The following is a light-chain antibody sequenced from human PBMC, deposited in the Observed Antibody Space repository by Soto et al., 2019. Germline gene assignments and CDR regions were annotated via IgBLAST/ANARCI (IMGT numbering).Light chain of an antibody. CDR3: QQYNNWPRT. CDR2: GAS. J-gene: IGKJ1*01. V-gene: IGKV3-15*01. Sequence: EIVMTQSPATLSMSPGERATLSCRASQSGSTNLAWYQQKIGQAPRLLIYGASSRATGIPARFSGSGSGTEFTLTISSLQSEDFAVYYCQQYNNWPRTFGQGTKVEIK. CDR1: QSGSTN.